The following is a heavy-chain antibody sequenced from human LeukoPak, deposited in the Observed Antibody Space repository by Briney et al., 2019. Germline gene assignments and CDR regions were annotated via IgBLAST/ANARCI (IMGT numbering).Heavy chain of an antibody. CDR3: AREGYYGSGSPPSLYFDY. CDR1: GFTFSSYA. V-gene: IGHV3-30-3*01. D-gene: IGHD3-10*01. CDR2: TSSDLNVK. J-gene: IGHJ4*02. Sequence: GGSLRLSCAASGFTFSSYAMPWVRQAPGKGLEWVAVTSSDLNVKLYADSVKGRFTISRDNSRSTLYLQMNSLRPEDTAIYYCAREGYYGSGSPPSLYFDYWGQGTLVTVSS.